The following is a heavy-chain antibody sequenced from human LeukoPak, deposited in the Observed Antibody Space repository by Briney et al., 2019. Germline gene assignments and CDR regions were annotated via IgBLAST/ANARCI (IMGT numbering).Heavy chain of an antibody. D-gene: IGHD5-24*01. V-gene: IGHV1-18*01. Sequence: ASVKVSCKASGYTFTSYGISWVRQAPGQGLEWMGWISAYNGNTNYAQNFQGRVTITADKSTSTAYMELSSLRSEDTAVYYCARADDYYYMDVWGKGTTVTVSS. CDR2: ISAYNGNT. CDR1: GYTFTSYG. CDR3: ARADDYYYMDV. J-gene: IGHJ6*03.